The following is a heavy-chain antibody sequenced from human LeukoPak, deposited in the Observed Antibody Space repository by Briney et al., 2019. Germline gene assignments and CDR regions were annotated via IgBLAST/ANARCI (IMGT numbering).Heavy chain of an antibody. CDR3: AKGGDLGRRDKYQLLPHLYTFYYYYMDV. CDR2: INPNSGGT. J-gene: IGHJ6*03. D-gene: IGHD2-2*01. V-gene: IGHV1-2*02. CDR1: GYTFTGYY. Sequence: ASVKVSCKASGYTFTGYYMHWVRQAPGQGLEWMGWINPNSGGTNYAQKFQGRVTMTRDTSISTAYMELSRLRSDDTAVYYCAKGGDLGRRDKYQLLPHLYTFYYYYMDVWGKGTTVTVSS.